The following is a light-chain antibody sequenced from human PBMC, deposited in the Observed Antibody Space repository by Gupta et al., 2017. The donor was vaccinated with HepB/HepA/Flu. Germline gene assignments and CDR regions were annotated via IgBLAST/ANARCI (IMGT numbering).Light chain of an antibody. Sequence: SVLTQPASASGTPGQRVAISCSGSSSNIGSKYVYWYQQLPGPAPELLIYGNSQRPSGVPDRFSGSKSGTSASLAISGLRSEDEADYYCEVWDDSLGGPVFGTGTKLTVL. CDR2: GNS. CDR3: EVWDDSLGGPV. V-gene: IGLV1-47*02. CDR1: SSNIGSKY. J-gene: IGLJ1*01.